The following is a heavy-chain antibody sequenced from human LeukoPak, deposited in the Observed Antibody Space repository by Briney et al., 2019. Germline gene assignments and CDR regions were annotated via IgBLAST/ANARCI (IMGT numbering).Heavy chain of an antibody. CDR1: GDSITSGAYN. D-gene: IGHD5-24*01. Sequence: SETLSLTCTFTGDSITSGAYNWLWIRQPAGKGLEWIGRVHVTGSTVSIPSLKSRVTMSVDTSRDFFSLNLTSVTAADTDVYYCARTARDGIMYYIDSWGQGSLVTVSS. CDR2: VHVTGST. CDR3: ARTARDGIMYYIDS. J-gene: IGHJ4*02. V-gene: IGHV4-61*02.